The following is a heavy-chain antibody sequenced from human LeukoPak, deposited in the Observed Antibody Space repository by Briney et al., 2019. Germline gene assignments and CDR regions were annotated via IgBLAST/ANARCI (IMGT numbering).Heavy chain of an antibody. CDR1: GFTFSSYA. CDR3: AMLPTSAGDYVYMDY. CDR2: ISRSGNYT. V-gene: IGHV3-23*05. J-gene: IGHJ4*02. Sequence: GGSLRLSCAASGFTFSSYAMSWVRQAPGKGLEWVSAISRSGNYTYYADSVRGRFTISRDNSKNTLYLQLSSLRAEDTAVYYCAMLPTSAGDYVYMDYWGQGTLVTVSS. D-gene: IGHD3-16*01.